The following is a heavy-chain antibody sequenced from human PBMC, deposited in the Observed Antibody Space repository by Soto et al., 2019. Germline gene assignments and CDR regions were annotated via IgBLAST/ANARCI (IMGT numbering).Heavy chain of an antibody. Sequence: QVQLVQSGAEVKKPGSSVKVSCEASGGTFSSYSFSWVRQAPGQGLEWMGRVIPILGMANYAQKFQGRVTITADKSTSTVYMELSSLRSEDTAVYYCARGGAVVVPGAVDRHNWFDPWGQGTLGTVSS. CDR2: VIPILGMA. D-gene: IGHD2-2*01. V-gene: IGHV1-69*02. J-gene: IGHJ5*02. CDR3: ARGGAVVVPGAVDRHNWFDP. CDR1: GGTFSSYS.